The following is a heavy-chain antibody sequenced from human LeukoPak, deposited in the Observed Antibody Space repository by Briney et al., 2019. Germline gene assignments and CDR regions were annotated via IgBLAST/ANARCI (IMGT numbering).Heavy chain of an antibody. J-gene: IGHJ6*03. CDR1: GGSISSSSYY. D-gene: IGHD5-12*01. Sequence: SETLSLTCTVSGGSISSSSYYWGWIRQPPGKGLEWIGIIYNSGSTYYNPSLKSRVTISIDTSKNQFSLKVNSVTAADTAVYYCARDRRLGDSSYYYYYYMDVWGKGTTVTVAS. V-gene: IGHV4-39*07. CDR2: IYNSGST. CDR3: ARDRRLGDSSYYYYYYMDV.